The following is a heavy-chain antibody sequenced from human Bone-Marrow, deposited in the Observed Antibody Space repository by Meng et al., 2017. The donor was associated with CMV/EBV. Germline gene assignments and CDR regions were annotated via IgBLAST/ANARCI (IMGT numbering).Heavy chain of an antibody. CDR3: ARNHGKSDFDY. J-gene: IGHJ4*02. Sequence: LPCAVFGGSISGSDWWTWVRQPPGKGLEWIGEISHSESTNYTPSLKSRVTISVDKSKNQFSLKVSSVTAADTAVYYCARNHGKSDFDYWGQGTLVTVSS. V-gene: IGHV4-4*02. D-gene: IGHD1-14*01. CDR1: GGSISGSDW. CDR2: ISHSEST.